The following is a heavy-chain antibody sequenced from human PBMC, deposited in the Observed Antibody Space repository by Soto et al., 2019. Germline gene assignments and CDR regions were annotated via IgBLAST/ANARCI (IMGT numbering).Heavy chain of an antibody. CDR3: ARGGGVGVAGSAAFDM. CDR2: INPATGAA. J-gene: IGHJ3*02. V-gene: IGHV1-2*02. CDR1: GYPVTAYY. D-gene: IGHD3-3*01. Sequence: QLHLVHSGAVVKKPGASVTVSCSASGYPVTAYYMHWVRQAPGRGLEWMGGINPATGAAKYTQTFRGRVTMPGDPATGTGFMELSGLTSEDTAVFYCARGGGVGVAGSAAFDMWGQGTLVTVSS.